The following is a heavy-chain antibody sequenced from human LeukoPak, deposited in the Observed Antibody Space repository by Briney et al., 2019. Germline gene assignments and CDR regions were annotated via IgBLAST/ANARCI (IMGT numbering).Heavy chain of an antibody. CDR1: GFTFNSYS. D-gene: IGHD6-13*01. CDR3: ASPTQIAAAGTGAFDI. V-gene: IGHV3-21*01. Sequence: GGSLRLSCAASGFTFNSYSMNWVRQAPGKGLEWVSSISSSSSYIYYADSVKGRFTISRDNAKNSLYLQMNSLRAEDTAVYYCASPTQIAAAGTGAFDIWGQGTMVTVSS. J-gene: IGHJ3*02. CDR2: ISSSSSYI.